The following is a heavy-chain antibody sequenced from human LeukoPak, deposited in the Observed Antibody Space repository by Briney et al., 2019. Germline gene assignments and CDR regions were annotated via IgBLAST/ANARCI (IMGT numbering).Heavy chain of an antibody. CDR2: MNQDGSEK. D-gene: IGHD3-10*01. V-gene: IGHV3-7*01. Sequence: PGGSLRLSCAASGFIFSNYWMSWVRQAPGKGLEWVANMNQDGSEKYYVGSVKGRFTISRDNAKNSLYLQMNSLRAEDTAVYYCARMMLVRGVIRTIDYWGQGTLVTVSS. J-gene: IGHJ4*02. CDR1: GFIFSNYW. CDR3: ARMMLVRGVIRTIDY.